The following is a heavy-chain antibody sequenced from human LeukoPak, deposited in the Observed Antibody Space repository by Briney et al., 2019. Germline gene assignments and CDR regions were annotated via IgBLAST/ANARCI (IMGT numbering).Heavy chain of an antibody. CDR1: GFTFDDYA. CDR2: ISWNSGSR. D-gene: IGHD5-12*01. Sequence: SLRLSCAASGFTFDDYAMHWVRQAPGKGLEWVSRISWNSGSRGYADSVKGRFTISRDNAKNSLYLQMNSLRAEDTAVYYCAIQWLRSGDYWGQGTLVTVSS. J-gene: IGHJ4*02. CDR3: AIQWLRSGDY. V-gene: IGHV3-9*01.